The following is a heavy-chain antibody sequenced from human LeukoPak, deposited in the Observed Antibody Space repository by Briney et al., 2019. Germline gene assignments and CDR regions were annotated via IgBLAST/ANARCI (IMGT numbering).Heavy chain of an antibody. J-gene: IGHJ4*02. CDR1: GYSFSSYW. CDR3: GRHFASDTMKTVTGIDY. V-gene: IGHV5-51*01. Sequence: GESLKISCKGSGYSFSSYWIGWVRQMPGKGLEWMGIIYPGASDTRYSPSFQGQVTISADKSISTAYLQWSSLKASDTAMYYCGRHFASDTMKTVTGIDYWGQGTLVTVSS. CDR2: IYPGASDT. D-gene: IGHD4-17*01.